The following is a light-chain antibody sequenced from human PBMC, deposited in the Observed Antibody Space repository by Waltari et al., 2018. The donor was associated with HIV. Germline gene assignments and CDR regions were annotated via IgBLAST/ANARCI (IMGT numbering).Light chain of an antibody. CDR3: ASWDDNLRHWV. V-gene: IGLV1-47*01. CDR1: KSNIGTNF. CDR2: RND. J-gene: IGLJ3*02. Sequence: QPKMTQAPSASKTPGQRITMSCSGSKSNIGTNFIYWYQQIPGAAPILVMARNDQRPAGVPDRFSGTKSGTSAFLAITNLRLDDEATYVCASWDDNLRHWVFGGGTKLTVL.